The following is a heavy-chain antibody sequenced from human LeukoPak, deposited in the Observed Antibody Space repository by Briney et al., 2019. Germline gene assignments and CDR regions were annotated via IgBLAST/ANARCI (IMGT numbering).Heavy chain of an antibody. CDR2: TVSEIDGGTT. J-gene: IGHJ6*02. Sequence: GGSLRVSCAASGFTFNYAWMSWVRQVPGKGLEWVGQTVSEIDGGTTDYATPVKGRFTISRDDSKSTLYLQMNSLKIEDTAVCYCTTDEDWNYARKDVWGQGATVIVSS. CDR1: GFTFNYAW. D-gene: IGHD1-7*01. V-gene: IGHV3-15*04. CDR3: TTDEDWNYARKDV.